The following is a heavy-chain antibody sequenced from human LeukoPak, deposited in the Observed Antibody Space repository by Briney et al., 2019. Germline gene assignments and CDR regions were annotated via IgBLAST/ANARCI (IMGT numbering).Heavy chain of an antibody. V-gene: IGHV3-48*03. Sequence: GGSLRLSCAASGFTFSSYEMNWVRLAPAKGLEGVSYISSSGSTIYYAHSVKGRFTISRDNAKNSLYLQMTSLRAEDTAVYYCAKGSLRYFDPHDYWGQGTLVTVSS. J-gene: IGHJ4*02. CDR1: GFTFSSYE. CDR3: AKGSLRYFDPHDY. CDR2: ISSSGSTI. D-gene: IGHD3-9*01.